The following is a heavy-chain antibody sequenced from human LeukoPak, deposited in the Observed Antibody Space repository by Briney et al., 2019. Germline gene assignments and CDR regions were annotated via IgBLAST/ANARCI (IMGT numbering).Heavy chain of an antibody. CDR1: GYTFTGYY. Sequence: ASVKVSCKASGYTFTGYYMHWVRQAPGQGLEWMGWINPNSGGTNYAQKFQGRVTMTRDTSISTAYMELSRLRSDDTVVYYCAREQLTGDLYYYYGMDVWGQGTTVTVSS. CDR2: INPNSGGT. V-gene: IGHV1-2*02. D-gene: IGHD7-27*01. J-gene: IGHJ6*02. CDR3: AREQLTGDLYYYYGMDV.